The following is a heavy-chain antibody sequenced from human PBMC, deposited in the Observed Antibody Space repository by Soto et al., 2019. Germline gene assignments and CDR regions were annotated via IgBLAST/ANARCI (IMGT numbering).Heavy chain of an antibody. V-gene: IGHV3-74*01. CDR3: ARDFEY. J-gene: IGHJ4*02. CDR2: INSDGSST. CDR1: GFTFSTFW. Sequence: EVQLVESWGGLVQPVGSLRLSCEASGFTFSTFWMHWVRQAPGKGRVWVSRINSDGSSTNYADSVKGRVTISRDNAKNTLYLPLNSLRPEDTAVYYCARDFEYWGQGTLVTVSS.